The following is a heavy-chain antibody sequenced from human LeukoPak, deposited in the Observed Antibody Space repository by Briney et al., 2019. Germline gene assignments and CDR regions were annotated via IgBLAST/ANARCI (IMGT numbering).Heavy chain of an antibody. CDR2: ISYDGSNK. Sequence: GGSLRLSCAASGFTFSSYGMHWVRQAPGKGLEWVAVISYDGSNKYYADSVKGRFTISRDNSKNTPYLQMNSLRAEDTAVYYCAKDKRPPALPRNYYGMDVWGKGTTVTVSS. CDR3: AKDKRPPALPRNYYGMDV. V-gene: IGHV3-30*18. CDR1: GFTFSSYG. J-gene: IGHJ6*04. D-gene: IGHD2-15*01.